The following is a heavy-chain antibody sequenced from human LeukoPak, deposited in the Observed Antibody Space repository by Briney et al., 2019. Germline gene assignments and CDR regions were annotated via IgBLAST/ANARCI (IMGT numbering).Heavy chain of an antibody. Sequence: SETLSLTCAVYGGSFSGYYWSWIRQPPGKGLEWIGEINHSGSTNYNPSLKSRVTISVDTSKNLFSLNLTSVTAADTAVYYCAREATVSRYFDYWGQGTLVTVSS. CDR1: GGSFSGYY. V-gene: IGHV4-34*01. D-gene: IGHD4-11*01. CDR3: AREATVSRYFDY. CDR2: INHSGST. J-gene: IGHJ4*02.